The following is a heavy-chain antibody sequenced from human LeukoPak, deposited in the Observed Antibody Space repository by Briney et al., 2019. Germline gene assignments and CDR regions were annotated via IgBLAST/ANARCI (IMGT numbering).Heavy chain of an antibody. Sequence: SETLSLTCAVYGGSFTNYYWSWIRQPPGKGLEWIGEINHSGSTNYNPSLKSRVSMSVDTSKNQFSLKLSSVTAADTAVYYCARGVDTAMVPPLVDYWGQGTLVTVSS. CDR2: INHSGST. D-gene: IGHD5-18*01. J-gene: IGHJ4*02. V-gene: IGHV4-34*01. CDR1: GGSFTNYY. CDR3: ARGVDTAMVPPLVDY.